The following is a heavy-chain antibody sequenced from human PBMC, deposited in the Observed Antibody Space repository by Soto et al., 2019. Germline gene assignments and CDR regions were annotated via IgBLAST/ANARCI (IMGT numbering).Heavy chain of an antibody. D-gene: IGHD1-26*01. CDR1: GGSISSYY. J-gene: IGHJ4*02. CDR3: ARGPRILAYSGSYCFDY. Sequence: SETLSLTCTVSGGSISSYYWSWVRQPPGKGLEWIGYMYYRGSTNYNPSLKSRVTISVDTSKNQFSLKLSSVTAADTAVYYCARGPRILAYSGSYCFDYWGQGTLVTVSS. V-gene: IGHV4-59*12. CDR2: MYYRGST.